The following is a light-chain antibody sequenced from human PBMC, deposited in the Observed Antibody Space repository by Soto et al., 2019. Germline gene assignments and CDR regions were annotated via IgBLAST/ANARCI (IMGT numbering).Light chain of an antibody. V-gene: IGKV3-20*01. Sequence: EVVMTHSQGTLSFSPLEAASLSFSASQSVSGNYLAWYQQKPGQSPRLVIYDASSRATGIPDRFSGSGSGTDFTLTISRLEPEDFAVYFCYQYDSSPWKFGQGTKVDIK. CDR2: DAS. CDR1: QSVSGNY. CDR3: YQYDSSPWK. J-gene: IGKJ1*01.